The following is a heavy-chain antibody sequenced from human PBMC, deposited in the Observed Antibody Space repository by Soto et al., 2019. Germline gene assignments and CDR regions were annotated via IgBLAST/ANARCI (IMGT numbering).Heavy chain of an antibody. V-gene: IGHV2-5*02. J-gene: IGHJ4*02. Sequence: QITLKESGPTLVKPTQTLTLTCTFSGFSLTTSGVGVGWIRQPPGKALEWLAFIYWDDDKRYSPSLKNRLTVIKDTSRNQVVLTMTDMDPVDTATYYCAHRDIVTSGEVDYWGQGTLVTVSS. CDR3: AHRDIVTSGEVDY. D-gene: IGHD3-10*01. CDR1: GFSLTTSGVG. CDR2: IYWDDDK.